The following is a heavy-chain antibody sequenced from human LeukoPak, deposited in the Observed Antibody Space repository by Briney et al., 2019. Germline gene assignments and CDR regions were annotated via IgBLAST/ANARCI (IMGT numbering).Heavy chain of an antibody. CDR3: ARQAYGDYVPSDY. CDR2: ISSSSSYI. J-gene: IGHJ4*02. V-gene: IGHV3-21*01. Sequence: GGSLRPSCGASGLTFSSYSMNSVRPPPGKRQELVSSISSSSSYIYYADSVKGRFTISRDNAKNSLYLQMNSLRAEDTAVYYCARQAYGDYVPSDYWGQGTLVTLSS. CDR1: GLTFSSYS. D-gene: IGHD4-17*01.